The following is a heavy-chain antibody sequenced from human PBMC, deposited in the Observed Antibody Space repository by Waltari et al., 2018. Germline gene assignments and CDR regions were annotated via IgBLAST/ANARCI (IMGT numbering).Heavy chain of an antibody. J-gene: IGHJ6*03. Sequence: QVQLQQWGAGLLQPSETLSLPRGVHGGSLRGYYRTWIRQPPGKGPGWTGELNHSGSTNYNPSLKSRVTISVDTSKNQFSLKLSSVTAADTAVYYWAKTLEVRRIAAAGKGQRDMDVWGKGTTVTVSS. CDR1: GGSLRGYY. D-gene: IGHD6-13*01. CDR3: AKTLEVRRIAAAGKGQRDMDV. CDR2: LNHSGST. V-gene: IGHV4-34*01.